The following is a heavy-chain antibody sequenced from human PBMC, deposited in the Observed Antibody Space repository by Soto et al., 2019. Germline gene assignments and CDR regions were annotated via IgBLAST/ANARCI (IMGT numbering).Heavy chain of an antibody. CDR1: GFTFTSSA. CDR3: AVGITLIVASDY. J-gene: IGHJ4*02. Sequence: SVQLSCKASGFTFTSSAVQWVRQARGQRLEWIGWIVVGSGNTNYAQKFQERVTITRDMSTSTAYMELSSLRSEDTAVYYCAVGITLIVASDYWGKGHLVIVSS. V-gene: IGHV1-58*01. D-gene: IGHD3-22*01. CDR2: IVVGSGNT.